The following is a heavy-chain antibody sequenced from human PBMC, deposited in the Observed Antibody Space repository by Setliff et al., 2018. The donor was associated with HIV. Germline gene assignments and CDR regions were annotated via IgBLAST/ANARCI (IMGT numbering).Heavy chain of an antibody. CDR3: VRDVAATNMIRGILTHYYYMDV. J-gene: IGHJ6*03. CDR1: GFTISDHH. Sequence: GSLRLSCAASGFTISDHHMDWVRQAPGKGLEWIARIRNKANGYTTQYAASVKGRFTVSRDGSENSLYLQMNNLKSEDTAVYYCVRDVAATNMIRGILTHYYYMDVWGKGTTVTVSS. CDR2: IRNKANGYTT. V-gene: IGHV3-72*01. D-gene: IGHD3-10*01.